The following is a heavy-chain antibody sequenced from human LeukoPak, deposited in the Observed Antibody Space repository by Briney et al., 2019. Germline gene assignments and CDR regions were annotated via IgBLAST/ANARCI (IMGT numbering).Heavy chain of an antibody. CDR2: INHSGST. V-gene: IGHV4-34*01. Sequence: SETLSLTCAVYGGSFSGYYWSWIRQPPGKGLEWIGEINHSGSTNYNPSLKSRVTISVDTSKNQFSLKLSSVTAADTAVYYCASRYYDSSGYFIGDYWGQGTLVTVSS. J-gene: IGHJ4*02. CDR1: GGSFSGYY. CDR3: ASRYYDSSGYFIGDY. D-gene: IGHD3-22*01.